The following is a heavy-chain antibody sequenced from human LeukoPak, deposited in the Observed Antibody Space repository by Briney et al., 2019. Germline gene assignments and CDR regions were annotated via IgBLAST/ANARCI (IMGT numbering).Heavy chain of an antibody. CDR3: AGRYFDWLLPNYYYYGMDV. J-gene: IGHJ6*02. CDR2: IYTSGST. V-gene: IGHV4-4*07. CDR1: GGSISSYY. Sequence: SETLSLTCTVSGGSISSYYWSWIRQPAGKGLEWIGRIYTSGSTNYTPSLKSRVTMSVDTSKNQFSLKLSSVTAADTAVYYCAGRYFDWLLPNYYYYGMDVWGQGTTVTVSS. D-gene: IGHD3-9*01.